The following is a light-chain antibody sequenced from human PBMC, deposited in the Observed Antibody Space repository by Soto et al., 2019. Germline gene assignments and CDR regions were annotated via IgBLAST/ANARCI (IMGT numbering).Light chain of an antibody. J-gene: IGKJ2*01. Sequence: EIVLTQSPATLSLSPGERATLSCRASQSISNDLAWYQQKPGQAPRLLIYDTSSRAAGIPARFSGSGSGTDFTLTISSLEPEDFAVYYCQHRSNGYTFGQGTKLEIK. V-gene: IGKV3-11*01. CDR1: QSISND. CDR2: DTS. CDR3: QHRSNGYT.